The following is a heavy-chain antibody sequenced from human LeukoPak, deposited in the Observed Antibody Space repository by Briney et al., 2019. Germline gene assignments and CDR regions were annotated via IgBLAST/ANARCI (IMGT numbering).Heavy chain of an antibody. Sequence: PGGSLRLSCTPSGFTFGDYAMNWVCRALGKGLEWVGFIRSKAYGGTTEYAASVKGRFTISRDDSKSIAYLQMNSLKTEDTAVCYCTRINNSYWNFDLWGRGTLVTVSS. CDR1: GFTFGDYA. CDR2: IRSKAYGGTT. J-gene: IGHJ2*01. D-gene: IGHD1/OR15-1a*01. V-gene: IGHV3-49*04. CDR3: TRINNSYWNFDL.